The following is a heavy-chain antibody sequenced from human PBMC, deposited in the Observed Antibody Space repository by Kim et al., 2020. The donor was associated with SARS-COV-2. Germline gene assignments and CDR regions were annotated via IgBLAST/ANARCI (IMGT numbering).Heavy chain of an antibody. Sequence: GGSLRLSCAASGFTFTNYAMNWVRQAPGKWLEWVSAIRGGAGATYDADSVKGRFTISRDNSKNTLYLQMNSLRAEDTAVYYCAKGRGYSDYDFDYWGQGSLVTVSA. D-gene: IGHD5-12*01. CDR3: AKGRGYSDYDFDY. CDR1: GFTFTNYA. V-gene: IGHV3-23*01. J-gene: IGHJ4*02. CDR2: IRGGAGAT.